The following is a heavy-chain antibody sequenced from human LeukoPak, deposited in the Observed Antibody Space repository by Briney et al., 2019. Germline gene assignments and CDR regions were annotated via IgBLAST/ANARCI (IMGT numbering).Heavy chain of an antibody. V-gene: IGHV4-59*01. CDR2: IYYSGST. J-gene: IGHJ4*02. D-gene: IGHD6-13*01. CDR3: ARIYSSSWYPFGFDY. CDR1: GGSFSGYY. Sequence: PSETLSLTCAVYGGSFSGYYWSWIRQPPGKGLEWIGYIYYSGSTNYNPSLKSRVTISVDTSKNQFSLKLSSVTAADTAVYYCARIYSSSWYPFGFDYWGQGTLVTVSS.